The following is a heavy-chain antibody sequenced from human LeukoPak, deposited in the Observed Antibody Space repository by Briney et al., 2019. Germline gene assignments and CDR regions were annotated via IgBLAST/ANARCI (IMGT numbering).Heavy chain of an antibody. CDR1: GFMFTSYN. Sequence: GGSLRLSCVASGFMFTSYNMDWVRQAPGKGLEWVSSISSSSNSIYYADSVKGRFTISRDIAKNSLYLQMNSLRAEDTAVYYCARDGYYATDAFDLWGQGTRVTVSS. CDR3: ARDGYYATDAFDL. V-gene: IGHV3-48*01. CDR2: ISSSSNSI. D-gene: IGHD3-10*01. J-gene: IGHJ3*01.